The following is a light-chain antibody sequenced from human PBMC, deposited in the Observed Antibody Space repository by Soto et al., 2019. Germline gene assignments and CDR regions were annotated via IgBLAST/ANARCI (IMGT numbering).Light chain of an antibody. J-gene: IGLJ1*01. CDR1: SSDVGGYNY. V-gene: IGLV2-8*01. CDR3: SSYAGTHIV. CDR2: DVS. Sequence: QSVLTQPPSASGSPGQSVTISCTGTSSDVGGYNYVSWYQQHPDKAPKLMIYDVSSRPSGVPDRFSGSKSGNTASLTVSGLQAEDEADYYCSSYAGTHIVFGTGTKVTVL.